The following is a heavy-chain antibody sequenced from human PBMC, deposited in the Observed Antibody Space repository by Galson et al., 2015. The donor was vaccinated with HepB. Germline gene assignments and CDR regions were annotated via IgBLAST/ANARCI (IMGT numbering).Heavy chain of an antibody. D-gene: IGHD3-10*01. CDR1: GYSFTSYW. CDR2: IDPSDSYT. Sequence: QSGAEVKKPGESLRISCKGSGYSFTSYWISWVRQMPGKGLEWMGRIDPSDSYTNYSPSFQGHVTISADKSISTAYLQWSSLKASDTAMYYCARRRPYGSGSYYRSWFDPWSQGTLVTVSS. V-gene: IGHV5-10-1*01. J-gene: IGHJ5*02. CDR3: ARRRPYGSGSYYRSWFDP.